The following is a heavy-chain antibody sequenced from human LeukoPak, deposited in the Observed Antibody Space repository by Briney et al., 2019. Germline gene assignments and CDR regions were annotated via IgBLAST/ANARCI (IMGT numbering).Heavy chain of an antibody. CDR3: ARGLNYYDSSGYFGD. Sequence: SETLSLTCAVYGGSFSGYYWSWIRQPPGKGLEWIGEINHSGSTNYNPSLKSRVTISVDTSKNQFSLKLSSVTAADTAVYHCARGLNYYDSSGYFGDWGQGTLVTVSS. D-gene: IGHD3-22*01. J-gene: IGHJ4*02. CDR2: INHSGST. CDR1: GGSFSGYY. V-gene: IGHV4-34*01.